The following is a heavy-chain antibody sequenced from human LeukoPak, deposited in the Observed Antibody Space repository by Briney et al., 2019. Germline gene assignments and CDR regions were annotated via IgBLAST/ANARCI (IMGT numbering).Heavy chain of an antibody. CDR3: ARQEGYCTNGVCYIRSGFDP. Sequence: ASVKVSCKTSGYTFTSYDINWVRQATGQGLEWMGWMNLKSGNTGYAQKFQGRVTITRNTSISTAYMELSSLRSEDTAVYYCARQEGYCTNGVCYIRSGFDPWGQGTLVTVSS. V-gene: IGHV1-8*03. D-gene: IGHD2-8*01. J-gene: IGHJ5*02. CDR2: MNLKSGNT. CDR1: GYTFTSYD.